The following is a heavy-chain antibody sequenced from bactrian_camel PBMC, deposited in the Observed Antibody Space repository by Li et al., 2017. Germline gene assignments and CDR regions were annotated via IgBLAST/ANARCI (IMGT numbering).Heavy chain of an antibody. Sequence: VQLVESGGGSVQAGGSLRLSCGASGSIYGDACVGWLRQAPGKEREGVAVIYAGGRSTNYADSVKGRFTISKDNAKNTLYLQLNSLTREDSAMYYCTRETQWVGYHEFAEYWGQGTQVTVS. CDR2: IYAGGRST. D-gene: IGHD5*01. J-gene: IGHJ4*01. CDR3: TRETQWVGYHEFAEY. V-gene: IGHV3S1*01. CDR1: GSIYGDAC.